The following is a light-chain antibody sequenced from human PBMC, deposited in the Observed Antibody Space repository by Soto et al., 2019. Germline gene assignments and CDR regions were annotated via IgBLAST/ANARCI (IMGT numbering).Light chain of an antibody. J-gene: IGKJ1*01. CDR2: GAS. V-gene: IGKV3-15*01. CDR1: ESVSYN. CDR3: QQYTDWPQT. Sequence: EIAMTQSPVTLSVSPGERGTLSCRASESVSYNLAWYQHRPGQAPRLLIYGASTRATAIPARFTGSGSGTDFTLTISRLEPEDFAVYYIQQYTDWPQTFGQGTKVDI.